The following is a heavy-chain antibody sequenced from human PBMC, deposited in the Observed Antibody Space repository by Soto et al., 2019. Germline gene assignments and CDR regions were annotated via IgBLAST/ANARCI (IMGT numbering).Heavy chain of an antibody. CDR3: TKDLSGGSASLGSYLDS. Sequence: EVELVESGGSLVQPGRSLRLSCAASGFTFGDYAMHWVRQAPGKGLEWVSGFNWNSGNIGYADSVKGRFTISRDNAKNXXYLQMNSLRAEDTAVYYCTKDLSGGSASLGSYLDSWGQGTLVLVSS. D-gene: IGHD3-10*01. CDR1: GFTFGDYA. J-gene: IGHJ5*01. CDR2: FNWNSGNI. V-gene: IGHV3-9*01.